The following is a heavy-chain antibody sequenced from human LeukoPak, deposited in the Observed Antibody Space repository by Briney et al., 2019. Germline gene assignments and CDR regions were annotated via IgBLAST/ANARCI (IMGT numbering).Heavy chain of an antibody. D-gene: IGHD5-18*01. CDR3: ASTPRRGWYSYGFSCDY. Sequence: SETLSLTCAVSGYSISSGYYWGWIRQPPGKGLEWIGSIYHSGSTYYNPSLKSRVTISVDTSKNQFSLKLSSVTAADTAVYYCASTPRRGWYSYGFSCDYWGQGTLVTVSS. J-gene: IGHJ4*02. V-gene: IGHV4-38-2*01. CDR2: IYHSGST. CDR1: GYSISSGYY.